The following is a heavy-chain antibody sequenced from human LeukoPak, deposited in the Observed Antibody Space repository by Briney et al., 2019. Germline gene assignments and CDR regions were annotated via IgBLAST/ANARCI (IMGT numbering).Heavy chain of an antibody. Sequence: SETLSLTCTVSGNASSIISYYLAWIRHPLVKLLEWLGSINYYRKNYYTPSVTSRVIISVDTSKNQFYLVVRSVPAADKAVYYCARVAVQRGGDYWAQGTLATVSS. CDR3: ARVAVQRGGDY. CDR2: INYYRKN. V-gene: IGHV4-39*07. CDR1: GNASSIISYY. J-gene: IGHJ4*02. D-gene: IGHD2-2*01.